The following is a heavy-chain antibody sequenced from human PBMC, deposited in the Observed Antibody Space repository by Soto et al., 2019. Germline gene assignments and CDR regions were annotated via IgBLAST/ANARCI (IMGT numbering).Heavy chain of an antibody. CDR1: GFSLSNARMG. D-gene: IGHD5-12*01. Sequence: QVTLKESGPVLVKPTETLTLTCTVSGFSLSNARMGVSWIRQPPGKALEWLAHIFSNDEKSYSISLKSRLTRSKDTSKSQVVLTMTNMDPVDTATYYCARGRDGYNFDCWGQGTLVTVAS. CDR2: IFSNDEK. V-gene: IGHV2-26*01. CDR3: ARGRDGYNFDC. J-gene: IGHJ4*02.